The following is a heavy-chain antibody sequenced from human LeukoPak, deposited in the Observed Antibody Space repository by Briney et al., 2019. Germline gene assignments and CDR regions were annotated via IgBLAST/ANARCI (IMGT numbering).Heavy chain of an antibody. CDR3: ARSAGYCSGGSCPEDYGMDV. CDR2: INPNSGGT. CDR1: GYTFTGYY. J-gene: IGHJ6*04. D-gene: IGHD2-15*01. Sequence: ASVKVSCKASGYTFTGYYMHWVRQAPGQGLEWMGWINPNSGGTNYAQKFQGWVTMTRDTSISTAYMELSRLRSDDTAVYYCARSAGYCSGGSCPEDYGMDVWGKGTTVTVSS. V-gene: IGHV1-2*04.